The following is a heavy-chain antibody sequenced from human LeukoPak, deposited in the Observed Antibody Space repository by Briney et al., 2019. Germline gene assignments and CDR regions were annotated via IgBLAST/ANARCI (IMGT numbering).Heavy chain of an antibody. CDR3: SRAIYGRPFDC. Sequence: GGSLRLSCAASGFTFSSYAMSWVRQTPGKGLEWVSAIGGSGDSTFYADSVKGRFTISRDNSKSTLYLQMNSLRAEGTAVYYCSRAIYGRPFDCWGQGTLVTVSS. V-gene: IGHV3-23*01. J-gene: IGHJ4*02. CDR1: GFTFSSYA. D-gene: IGHD2-21*01. CDR2: IGGSGDST.